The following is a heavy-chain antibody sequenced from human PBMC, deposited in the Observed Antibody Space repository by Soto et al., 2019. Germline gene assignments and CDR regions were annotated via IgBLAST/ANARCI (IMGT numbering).Heavy chain of an antibody. CDR3: ARTRAYGEYPRGKIDY. Sequence: SGTLALTCAVSSGSISSSNWWSWVRQPPGKGLEWIGEIYHSGSTNYNPSLKSRVTISVDKSKNQFSLKLSSVTAADTAVYYCARTRAYGEYPRGKIDYWGQGTLVTVSS. D-gene: IGHD4-17*01. CDR1: SGSISSSNW. CDR2: IYHSGST. V-gene: IGHV4-4*02. J-gene: IGHJ4*02.